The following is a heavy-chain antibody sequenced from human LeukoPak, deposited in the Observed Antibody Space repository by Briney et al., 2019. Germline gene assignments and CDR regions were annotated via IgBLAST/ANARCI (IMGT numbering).Heavy chain of an antibody. J-gene: IGHJ4*02. CDR3: ANFGSYYEYYFDY. V-gene: IGHV1-69*13. CDR2: IIPIFGTA. CDR1: GGTFSSYA. Sequence: SVKVSCKASGGTFSSYAISWVRQAPGQGLEWMGGIIPIFGTANYAQKFQGRVTITADESTSTAYMELSSLRSEDTAVYYCANFGSYYEYYFDYWGQGTLVTVSS. D-gene: IGHD1-26*01.